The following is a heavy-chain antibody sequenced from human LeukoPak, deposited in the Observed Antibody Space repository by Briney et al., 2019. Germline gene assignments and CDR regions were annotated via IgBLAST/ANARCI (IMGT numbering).Heavy chain of an antibody. D-gene: IGHD3-22*01. V-gene: IGHV1-18*01. CDR1: GYTFTSYD. Sequence: ASVKVSCKASGYTFTSYDINWVRQATGQGLEWMGWISAYNGNTNYAQKLQGRVTMTTDTSTSTAYMELRSLRSDDTAVYYCARDDYYDSTGPSSFFDYWGQGTLVTVSS. CDR2: ISAYNGNT. J-gene: IGHJ4*02. CDR3: ARDDYYDSTGPSSFFDY.